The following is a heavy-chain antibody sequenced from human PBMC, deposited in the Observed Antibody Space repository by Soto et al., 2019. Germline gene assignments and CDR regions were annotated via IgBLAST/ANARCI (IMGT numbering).Heavy chain of an antibody. CDR1: GFSFSSYA. CDR3: AKDTYYYDSSGYYQIDY. J-gene: IGHJ4*02. CDR2: ISGSGGST. Sequence: PGGSLRLSSAASGFSFSSYAMSWVRHAPGKGLEWVSAISGSGGSTYYADSVKGRFTISRDNSKNTLYLQMNSLRAEDTAVYYCAKDTYYYDSSGYYQIDYWGQGTLVTVSS. V-gene: IGHV3-23*01. D-gene: IGHD3-22*01.